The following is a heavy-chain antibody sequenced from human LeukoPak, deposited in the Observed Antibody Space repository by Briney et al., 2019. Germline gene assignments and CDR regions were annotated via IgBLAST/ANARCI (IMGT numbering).Heavy chain of an antibody. CDR3: SRESGAFSPFGY. V-gene: IGHV4-4*07. D-gene: IGHD1-26*01. CDR1: GGSISSYY. J-gene: IGHJ4*02. Sequence: SETLSLTCTVSGGSISSYYWSWIRQPAGKGLEWIGRIYTSGSTNYNPSLKSRVTMSVDTSKNQFSLNLTSVTAADTAVYYCSRESGAFSPFGYWGQGTLVTVSS. CDR2: IYTSGST.